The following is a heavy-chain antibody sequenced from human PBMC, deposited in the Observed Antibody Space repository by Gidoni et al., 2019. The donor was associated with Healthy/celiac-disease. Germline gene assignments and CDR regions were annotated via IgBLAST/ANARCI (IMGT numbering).Heavy chain of an antibody. J-gene: IGHJ6*02. D-gene: IGHD5-18*01. V-gene: IGHV1-69*09. CDR2: IIPILGIA. Sequence: QVQLVQSGAEVKKPGSSVKVSCKASGGTFSSYAISWVRQAPGQGLEWMGRIIPILGIANYAQKFQGRVTITADKSTSTAYMELSSLRSEDTAVYYCARGGTDTAMVMGLRYYYYYGMDVWGQGTTVTVSS. CDR3: ARGGTDTAMVMGLRYYYYYGMDV. CDR1: GGTFSSYA.